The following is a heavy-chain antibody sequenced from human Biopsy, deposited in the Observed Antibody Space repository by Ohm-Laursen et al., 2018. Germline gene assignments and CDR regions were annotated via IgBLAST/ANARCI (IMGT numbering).Heavy chain of an antibody. J-gene: IGHJ4*02. CDR1: GYMFLRYY. CDR3: DLASFDY. CDR2: INPGGNST. V-gene: IGHV1-46*01. Sequence: ASVKASCKASGYMFLRYYIHWVRQAPGQGLEWMGIINPGGNSTAYTQNFQGRVTMTWDTSTTTVYMELSSLRSEDTAAYYCDLASFDYWGQGTLVTVPS.